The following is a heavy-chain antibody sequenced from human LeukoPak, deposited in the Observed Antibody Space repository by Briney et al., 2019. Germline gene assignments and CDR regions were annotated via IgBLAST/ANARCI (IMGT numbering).Heavy chain of an antibody. V-gene: IGHV4-59*01. Sequence: SETLSLTCTVSGGSISSYYWSWIRQPPGKGLEWIGYIYYSGSTNYNPSLKSRVTISVDTSKNQFSLKLSSVTAADTAVYYCARDYYGSGSYYNGVNWFDPWGQGTLVTVSS. J-gene: IGHJ5*02. CDR3: ARDYYGSGSYYNGVNWFDP. D-gene: IGHD3-10*01. CDR2: IYYSGST. CDR1: GGSISSYY.